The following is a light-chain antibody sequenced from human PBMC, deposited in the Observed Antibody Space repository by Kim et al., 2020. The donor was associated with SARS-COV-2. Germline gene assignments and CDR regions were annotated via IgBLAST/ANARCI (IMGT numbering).Light chain of an antibody. CDR3: QVWDSSSDHPV. CDR1: NIGSKS. Sequence: SYELTQPPSVSVAPGKTARITCGGNNIGSKSVHWYQQKPGQAPVLVIYYDSDRPSGIPERFSGSNSGNMATLTISRVEAGDEVDYYCQVWDSSSDHPVFGGGTQLTVL. CDR2: YDS. J-gene: IGLJ3*02. V-gene: IGLV3-21*04.